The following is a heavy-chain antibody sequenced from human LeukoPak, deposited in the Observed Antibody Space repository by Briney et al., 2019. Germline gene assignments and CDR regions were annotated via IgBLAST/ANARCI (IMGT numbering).Heavy chain of an antibody. CDR2: ISYDGSNK. CDR1: GFTFSSYA. J-gene: IGHJ4*02. D-gene: IGHD6-19*01. CDR3: AREPSRRQWLIGGVDY. Sequence: GRSLRLSCAAPGFTFSSYAMHWVRQAPGKGLEWVAVISYDGSNKYYADSVKGRFTISRDNSKNTLYLQMNSLRAEDTAVYYCAREPSRRQWLIGGVDYWGQGTLVTVSS. V-gene: IGHV3-30-3*01.